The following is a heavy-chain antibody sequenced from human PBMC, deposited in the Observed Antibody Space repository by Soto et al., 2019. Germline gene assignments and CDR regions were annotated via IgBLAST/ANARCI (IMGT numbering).Heavy chain of an antibody. D-gene: IGHD3-10*01. CDR2: INAGNGRE. CDR1: GYTFTSYT. V-gene: IGHV1-3*01. CDR3: ARGGGWVGEASFDT. J-gene: IGHJ4*02. Sequence: QVQLEQSGAEVKKPGASVKVSCQTSGYTFTSYTLHWVRQAPGQGLEWLGWINAGNGREKYSQRFQDRVSLSTDRPTSTAFMEIKDLRSEDTAAYFCARGGGWVGEASFDTWGQGTLVIVSS.